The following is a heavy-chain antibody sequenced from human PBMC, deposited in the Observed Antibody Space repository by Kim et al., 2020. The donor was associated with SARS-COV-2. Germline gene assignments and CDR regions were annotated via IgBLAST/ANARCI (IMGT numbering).Heavy chain of an antibody. J-gene: IGHJ4*02. CDR3: ARRNTVSGSYAH. Sequence: YYNPSLKSRVTISVDTSKNQFSLKLSSVTAADTAVYYCARRNTVSGSYAHWGQGTLVTVSS. D-gene: IGHD1-26*01. V-gene: IGHV4-39*01.